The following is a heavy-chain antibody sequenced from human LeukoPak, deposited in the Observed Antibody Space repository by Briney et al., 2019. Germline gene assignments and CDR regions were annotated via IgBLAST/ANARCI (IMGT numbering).Heavy chain of an antibody. CDR3: ARGYSSAWNFDY. CDR2: IYYSGST. D-gene: IGHD6-19*01. Sequence: NPSETLSLTCTVSGGFISTYYWSWIRQPPGKGLEWIGYIYYSGSTNYNPSLKSRVTISVDTSKNQFSLKLSSVIAADTAVYYCARGYSSAWNFDYWGQGTLVTVSS. CDR1: GGFISTYY. J-gene: IGHJ4*02. V-gene: IGHV4-59*01.